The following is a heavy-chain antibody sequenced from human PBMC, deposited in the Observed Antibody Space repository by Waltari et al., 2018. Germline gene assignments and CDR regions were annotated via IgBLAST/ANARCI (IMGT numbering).Heavy chain of an antibody. Sequence: EVQLVESGGGLVQPGRSLRLSCAASGFTFDAYAMHWFWQAPGTGREWVSGISWNSGSIGYADAVKGRFTISRDNAKNSLYLQMNSLRAEDTALYDCAKDSNYYGSGSYYNDAFDIWGQGTMVTVSS. CDR3: AKDSNYYGSGSYYNDAFDI. CDR2: ISWNSGSI. J-gene: IGHJ3*02. CDR1: GFTFDAYA. D-gene: IGHD3-10*01. V-gene: IGHV3-9*01.